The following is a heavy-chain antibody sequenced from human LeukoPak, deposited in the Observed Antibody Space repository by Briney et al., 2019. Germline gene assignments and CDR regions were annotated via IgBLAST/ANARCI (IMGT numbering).Heavy chain of an antibody. CDR3: AKEAYYYDSSGYYYFDY. V-gene: IGHV3-30*18. CDR2: ISYDGSNK. J-gene: IGHJ4*02. D-gene: IGHD3-22*01. CDR1: GFTFSSYG. Sequence: PGGSLRLSCAASGFTFSSYGMHGVRQAPGKGLEWVAVISYDGSNKYYADSVKGRFTISRDNSKNTLYLQMNSLRAEDTSVYYCAKEAYYYDSSGYYYFDYWGQGTLVTVSS.